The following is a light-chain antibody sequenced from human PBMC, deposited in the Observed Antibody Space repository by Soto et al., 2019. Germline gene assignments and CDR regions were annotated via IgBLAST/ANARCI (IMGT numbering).Light chain of an antibody. CDR2: DAS. CDR3: QQYGSSPST. J-gene: IGKJ2*01. V-gene: IGKV3D-20*01. CDR1: QSVSSSY. Sequence: EIVLTQSPATLSLSPGERATLSCGASQSVSSSYLACYQQKPGLAPRLLIYDASSRATGIPDRFSGRGSGTDVTLTIRRLEPEDFAVYYCQQYGSSPSTFGQGTKLEL.